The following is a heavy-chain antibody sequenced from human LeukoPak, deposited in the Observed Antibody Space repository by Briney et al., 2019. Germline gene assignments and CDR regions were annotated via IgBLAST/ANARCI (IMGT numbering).Heavy chain of an antibody. D-gene: IGHD3-9*01. J-gene: IGHJ4*02. V-gene: IGHV1-8*01. CDR3: ARAYYDILTGYYIFHGY. CDR2: MNPNSGNT. Sequence: ASVKVSCKASGYTFTSYDINWVRQATGQGLEWMGWMNPNSGNTGYAQKFQGRVTMTRNTSISTAYMELSSLRSEDTAVYYCARAYYDILTGYYIFHGYWGQGTLVTVSS. CDR1: GYTFTSYD.